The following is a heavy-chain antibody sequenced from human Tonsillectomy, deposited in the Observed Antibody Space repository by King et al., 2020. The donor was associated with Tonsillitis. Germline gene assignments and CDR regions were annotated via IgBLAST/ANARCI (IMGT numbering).Heavy chain of an antibody. CDR2: ITWNSGNE. J-gene: IGHJ3*02. V-gene: IGHV3-9*01. CDR3: AKGMYQQLEPRDAFDI. CDR1: GLTFDDYA. D-gene: IGHD2-2*01. Sequence: VQLVESGGGLVQPGRSLRLSCAASGLTFDDYAMNWVRQAPGKGLEWVSGITWNSGNEDYADSVKGRFSISRDNAKNSLYLQMNSLRAEDTALYYCAKGMYQQLEPRDAFDIWGQGTKVTVSS.